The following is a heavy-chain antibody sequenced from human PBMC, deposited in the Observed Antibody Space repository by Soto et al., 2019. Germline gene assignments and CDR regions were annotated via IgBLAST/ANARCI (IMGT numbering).Heavy chain of an antibody. J-gene: IGHJ5*02. CDR1: GYTFTSYA. D-gene: IGHD2-15*01. CDR2: INAGNGNT. V-gene: IGHV1-3*01. CDR3: ARSREDMVVVVADRDGFDP. Sequence: GASVKVSCKASGYTFTSYAMHWVRQAPGQRLEWMGWINAGNGNTKYSQKFQGRVTITRDTSASTAYMELSSLRSEDTAVYYCARSREDMVVVVADRDGFDPWGQGTMVTVSS.